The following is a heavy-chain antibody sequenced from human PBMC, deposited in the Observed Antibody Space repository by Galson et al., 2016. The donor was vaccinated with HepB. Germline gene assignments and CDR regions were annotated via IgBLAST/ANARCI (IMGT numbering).Heavy chain of an antibody. V-gene: IGHV4-4*09. CDR2: IRRTGTT. CDR1: GGDINYYF. D-gene: IGHD2-15*01. Sequence: ETLSLTCSVPGGDINYYFWTWMRQSPGKSLEWIGNIRRTGTTDYHPSLQSRASISLDRTYSRFSLTLRSMTAADTAVYYCARGNGWHDYWGQGTQVTVSS. J-gene: IGHJ4*02. CDR3: ARGNGWHDY.